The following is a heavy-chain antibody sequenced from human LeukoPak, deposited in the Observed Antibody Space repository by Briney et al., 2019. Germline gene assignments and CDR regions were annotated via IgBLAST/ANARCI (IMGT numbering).Heavy chain of an antibody. V-gene: IGHV4-34*01. Sequence: SETLSLTCAVYGGSFSGYYWSWLRQPPGKGLEWIGEINHSGSTNYNPSLTSRVTISVDTSKNQFSLKLSSVTAADTAVYYCARVRRITMVRGVIITVFDPWGQGTLVTVSS. CDR2: INHSGST. D-gene: IGHD3-10*01. J-gene: IGHJ5*02. CDR3: ARVRRITMVRGVIITVFDP. CDR1: GGSFSGYY.